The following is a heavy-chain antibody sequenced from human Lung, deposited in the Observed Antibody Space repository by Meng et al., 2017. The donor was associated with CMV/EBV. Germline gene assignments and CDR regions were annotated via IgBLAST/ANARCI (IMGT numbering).Heavy chain of an antibody. Sequence: GGSLRLXCAASGFTFSSYGMHWVRKAPGKGLEWVAFIRYDGSNKYYADSVKGRFTISRDNSKNTLYLQMNSLRAEDTAVYYCAKGGDYDSSGDYWGQGTLVTVSS. D-gene: IGHD3-22*01. V-gene: IGHV3-30*02. CDR1: GFTFSSYG. CDR2: IRYDGSNK. J-gene: IGHJ4*02. CDR3: AKGGDYDSSGDY.